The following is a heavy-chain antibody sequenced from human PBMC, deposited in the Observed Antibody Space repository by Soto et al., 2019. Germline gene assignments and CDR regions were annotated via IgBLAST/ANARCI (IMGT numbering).Heavy chain of an antibody. V-gene: IGHV4-30-2*01. CDR3: ARGHYYYAMDV. CDR2: ISHGGSP. Sequence: QLKLQESGSGVVKPSKTLSLTCAVSGGSVSSGGFSWNWIRPPPGQGLEWIGYISHGGSPHYTPSIRGRVSISVDRSTHVISLHLTSMTPADTAVYFCARGHYYYAMDVWGQGTTVTVSS. J-gene: IGHJ6*02. CDR1: GGSVSSGGFS.